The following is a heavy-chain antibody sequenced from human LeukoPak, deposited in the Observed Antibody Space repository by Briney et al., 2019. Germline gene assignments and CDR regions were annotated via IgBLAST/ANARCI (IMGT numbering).Heavy chain of an antibody. Sequence: SETLSLTCAVYGGSFSGYYWSWIRQPPGKGLEWIGEINHSGSTNYNPSLKSRVTISVDTSKNQFSLQLSSVTAADTAVYYCARRSEILWFGEFKNWFDPWGQGTLVTVSS. CDR2: INHSGST. D-gene: IGHD3-10*01. CDR1: GGSFSGYY. V-gene: IGHV4-34*01. CDR3: ARRSEILWFGEFKNWFDP. J-gene: IGHJ5*02.